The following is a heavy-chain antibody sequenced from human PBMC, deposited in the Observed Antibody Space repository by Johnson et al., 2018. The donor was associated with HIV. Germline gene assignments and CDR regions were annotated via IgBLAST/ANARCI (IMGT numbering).Heavy chain of an antibody. CDR3: VRAQFLQWLFFDAFDI. V-gene: IGHV3-9*01. Sequence: VQLVESGGGLVQPGRSLRLSCAASGFTFDDYAMHWVRQAPGKGLEWVSGISWNRGRKGYADSVKGRLPISRDSAKNSLYLQMNSLRAEDTALYYCVRAQFLQWLFFDAFDIWGQGTMVTVSS. J-gene: IGHJ3*02. D-gene: IGHD3-3*01. CDR2: ISWNRGRK. CDR1: GFTFDDYA.